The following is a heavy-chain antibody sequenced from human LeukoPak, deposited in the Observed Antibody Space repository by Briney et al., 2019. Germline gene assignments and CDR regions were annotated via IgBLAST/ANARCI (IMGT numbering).Heavy chain of an antibody. CDR1: GGTFSSYA. J-gene: IGHJ4*02. CDR2: IIPIFGTA. V-gene: IGHV1-69*01. Sequence: SVKVSCKASGGTFSSYAISWVRQAPGQGLEWMGGIIPIFGTANYAQKFQGRVTITADESTSTAYMELSRLRSDDTAVYYCARDPFSIDYGDSYYFDYWGQGTLVTVSS. CDR3: ARDPFSIDYGDSYYFDY. D-gene: IGHD4-17*01.